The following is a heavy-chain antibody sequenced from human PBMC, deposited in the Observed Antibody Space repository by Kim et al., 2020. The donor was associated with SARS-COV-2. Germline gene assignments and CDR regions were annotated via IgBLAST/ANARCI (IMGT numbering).Heavy chain of an antibody. CDR1: GFTFSSYS. V-gene: IGHV3-21*01. CDR3: ARGGRDYYGSGSYYFY. J-gene: IGHJ4*02. D-gene: IGHD3-10*01. CDR2: ISSSSSYI. Sequence: GGSLRLSCAASGFTFSSYSMNWVRQAPGKGLEWVSSISSSSSYIYYADSVKGRFTISRDNAKNSLYLQMNSLRAEDTAVYYCARGGRDYYGSGSYYFYWGQGTLVTVSS.